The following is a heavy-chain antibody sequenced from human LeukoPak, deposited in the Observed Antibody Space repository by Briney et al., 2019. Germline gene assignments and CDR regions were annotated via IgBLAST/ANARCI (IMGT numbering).Heavy chain of an antibody. CDR1: GGTFSSYA. V-gene: IGHV1-69*13. Sequence: SVKVSCKASGGTFSSYAISWVRQAPGQGLEWMGGIIPIFGTANYAQKSQGRVTITADESTSTAYMELSSLRSEDTAVYYCAREGVYYYDSSGYWEGTIWGQGTMVTVSS. D-gene: IGHD3-22*01. J-gene: IGHJ3*02. CDR3: AREGVYYYDSSGYWEGTI. CDR2: IIPIFGTA.